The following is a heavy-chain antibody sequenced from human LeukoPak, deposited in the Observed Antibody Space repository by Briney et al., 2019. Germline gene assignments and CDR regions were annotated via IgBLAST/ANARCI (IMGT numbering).Heavy chain of an antibody. CDR1: GFTFSSYA. D-gene: IGHD3-22*01. CDR2: ISGSSRTI. Sequence: GGSLRLSCAASGFTFSSYAMSWVRQAPGKGLEWVSYISGSSRTIYYADSVKGRFTISRDNAKNSLHLQINSLRDEDTAVYYCAIRGYYDTTYAYDYHAMDVWGQGTAVTVSS. CDR3: AIRGYYDTTYAYDYHAMDV. J-gene: IGHJ6*02. V-gene: IGHV3-48*02.